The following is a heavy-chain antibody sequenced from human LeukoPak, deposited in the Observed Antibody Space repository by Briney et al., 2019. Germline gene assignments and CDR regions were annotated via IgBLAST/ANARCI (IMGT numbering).Heavy chain of an antibody. CDR1: GFTFSSYG. Sequence: PGVSLRLSCAASGFTFSSYGMQWVRQAPGKGLEWVALIWYDGSNKYYADSVKGRFTISRDNSKNTLYLQMNSLRAEDTAVYYCARSNTVTSNFYYGMDVWGQGTTVTVSS. CDR2: IWYDGSNK. CDR3: ARSNTVTSNFYYGMDV. J-gene: IGHJ6*02. D-gene: IGHD4-17*01. V-gene: IGHV3-33*01.